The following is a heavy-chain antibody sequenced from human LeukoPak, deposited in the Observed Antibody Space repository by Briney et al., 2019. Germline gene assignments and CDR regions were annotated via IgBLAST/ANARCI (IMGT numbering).Heavy chain of an antibody. Sequence: SETLSLTCGVYGGSFSGSQFSGSYWTWIRQPPGKGLEWIGEINHSGSTNYNPSLKSRVSISVDTFKNQFSLKLSSVTAADTAVYYCARKLVVVGDTPNSSAWYNYYYYMDVWGRGTTVTVSS. CDR1: GGSFSGSQFSGSY. J-gene: IGHJ6*03. V-gene: IGHV4-34*01. CDR2: INHSGST. CDR3: ARKLVVVGDTPNSSAWYNYYYYMDV. D-gene: IGHD6-19*01.